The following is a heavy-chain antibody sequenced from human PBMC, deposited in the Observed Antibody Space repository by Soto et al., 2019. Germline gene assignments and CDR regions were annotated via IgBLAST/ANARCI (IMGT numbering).Heavy chain of an antibody. CDR2: ISYDGSDK. CDR3: ARDRPEYYYDSSGYYPF. CDR1: GFTFSSYA. V-gene: IGHV3-30-3*01. D-gene: IGHD3-22*01. Sequence: PGGSLRLSCAASGFTFSSYAMHWVRQAPGKGLEWVALISYDGSDKDYADSVKGRFTISRDNSRNTLFLQMNSLRAEDTAVYYCARDRPEYYYDSSGYYPFWGQGTLVTAPQ. J-gene: IGHJ4*02.